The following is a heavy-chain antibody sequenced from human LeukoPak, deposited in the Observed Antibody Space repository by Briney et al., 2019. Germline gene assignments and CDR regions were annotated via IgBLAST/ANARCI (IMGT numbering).Heavy chain of an antibody. CDR2: IYSGDNT. Sequence: PGGSLRLSCAASGFTVSSNYMSWVRQAPGKGLEWVSVIYSGDNTFYADSVKGRFTISRDNSKNTVYLQMNNMRVDDTAVYYCARVAGWHWFDPWGQGTLVTVSS. CDR3: ARVAGWHWFDP. D-gene: IGHD6-19*01. V-gene: IGHV3-53*01. J-gene: IGHJ5*02. CDR1: GFTVSSNY.